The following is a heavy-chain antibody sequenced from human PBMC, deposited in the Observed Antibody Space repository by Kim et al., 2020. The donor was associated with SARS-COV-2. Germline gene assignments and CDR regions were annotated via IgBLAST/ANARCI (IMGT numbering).Heavy chain of an antibody. CDR2: INHSGST. CDR1: GGSFSGYY. V-gene: IGHV4-34*01. Sequence: SETLSLTCAVYGGSFSGYYWSWIRQPPGKGLEWIGEINHSGSTNYNPSPKSRVTISVDTSKNQFSLKLSSVTAADTAVYYCARAKSAYYYDRSGYYYPKTYYFDYWGQGTLVTVSS. D-gene: IGHD3-22*01. CDR3: ARAKSAYYYDRSGYYYPKTYYFDY. J-gene: IGHJ4*02.